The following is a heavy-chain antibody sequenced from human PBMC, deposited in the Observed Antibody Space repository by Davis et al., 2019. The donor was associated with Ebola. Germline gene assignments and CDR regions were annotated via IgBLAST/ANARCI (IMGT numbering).Heavy chain of an antibody. CDR3: AKDIQYQLLTGGAFDI. V-gene: IGHV3-21*04. CDR1: GFTFSGYS. Sequence: GESLKISCAASGFTFSGYSMNWVRQAPGKGLEWVSSISSSSSYIYYADSVKGRFTISRDNAKNSLYLQMNSLRAEDTALYYCAKDIQYQLLTGGAFDIWGQGTMVTVSS. J-gene: IGHJ3*02. D-gene: IGHD2-2*01. CDR2: ISSSSSYI.